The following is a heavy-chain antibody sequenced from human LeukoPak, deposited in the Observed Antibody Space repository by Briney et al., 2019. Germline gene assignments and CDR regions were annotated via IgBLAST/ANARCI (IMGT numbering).Heavy chain of an antibody. D-gene: IGHD2-2*01. V-gene: IGHV3-20*04. CDR2: ISWNGGST. Sequence: RPGGSLRLSCAASGFTFDDYGMSWVRQAPGKGLECVSGISWNGGSTGYADSVKGRFTISRDNARNSLYLQMSSLRAEDTAVFYCAGLLVCSTTSCYGVDYWGQGTLVTVSS. CDR1: GFTFDDYG. J-gene: IGHJ4*02. CDR3: AGLLVCSTTSCYGVDY.